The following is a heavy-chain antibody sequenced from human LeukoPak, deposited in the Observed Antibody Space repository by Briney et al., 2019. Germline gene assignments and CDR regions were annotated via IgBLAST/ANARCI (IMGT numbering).Heavy chain of an antibody. Sequence: SETLSLTCAVYGGSFSGYYWSWIRQPPGKGLEWSGEINHSGSTNYNPSLKSRVTISVDTSKDQFSLKLSSVTAADTAVYYCARTTVVKQDFDYWGQGTLVTVSS. CDR1: GGSFSGYY. CDR3: ARTTVVKQDFDY. V-gene: IGHV4-34*01. CDR2: INHSGST. D-gene: IGHD4-23*01. J-gene: IGHJ4*02.